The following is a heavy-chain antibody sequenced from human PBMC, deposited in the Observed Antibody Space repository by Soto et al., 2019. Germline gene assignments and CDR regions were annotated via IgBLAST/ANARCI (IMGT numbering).Heavy chain of an antibody. D-gene: IGHD2-15*01. CDR1: DGSISSSGYY. Sequence: SETLSLTCTVSDGSISSSGYYWGWIRQPPGKGLEWIGSIYYSGTTYYNPSLKSRVTISADTSKNQFSLRLSSVTAADTAVYYCARHAFGGHAYEEFDYWGQGTLVTVSS. CDR2: IYYSGTT. CDR3: ARHAFGGHAYEEFDY. V-gene: IGHV4-39*01. J-gene: IGHJ4*02.